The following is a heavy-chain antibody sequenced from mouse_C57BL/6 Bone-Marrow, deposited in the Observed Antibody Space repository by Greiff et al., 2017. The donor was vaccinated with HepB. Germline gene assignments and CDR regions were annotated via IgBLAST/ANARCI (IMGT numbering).Heavy chain of an antibody. CDR1: GFTFSSYA. V-gene: IGHV5-4*01. CDR3: AREGSYGNFSYWYFDV. D-gene: IGHD2-1*01. J-gene: IGHJ1*03. Sequence: EVQGVESGGGLVKPGGSLKLSCAASGFTFSSYAMSWVRQTPEKRLEWVATISDGGSYTYYPDNVKGRFTISRDNAKNNLYLQMSHLKSEDTAMYYCAREGSYGNFSYWYFDVWGTGTTVTVSS. CDR2: ISDGGSYT.